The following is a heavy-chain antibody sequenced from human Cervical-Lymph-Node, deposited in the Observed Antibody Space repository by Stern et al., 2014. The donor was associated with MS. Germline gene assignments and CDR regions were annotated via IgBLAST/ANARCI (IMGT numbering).Heavy chain of an antibody. V-gene: IGHV3-23*04. J-gene: IGHJ4*02. CDR3: GKDLHYWTADS. CDR2: SGTDGGT. D-gene: IGHD1-1*01. Sequence: EVQLVESGGGLAQPGGSLRLSCAGSGFTFSNFAMTLIRQAPGKGLEWVAGSGTDGGTHYAGSVKGRFSMSRDNSQNTLYLQMDRLRAEDTAVYYCGKDLHYWTADSWGQGTLVTVSS. CDR1: GFTFSNFA.